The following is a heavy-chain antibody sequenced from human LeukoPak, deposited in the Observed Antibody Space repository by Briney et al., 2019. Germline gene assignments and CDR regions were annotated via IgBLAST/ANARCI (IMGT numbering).Heavy chain of an antibody. Sequence: ASVKVSCRASGGTFSSYAISWVRQAPGQGLEWMGGIIPIFGTANYAQKFQGRVTITADKSTSTAYMELRSLRSEDTAVYYCARVGAGYSSGWFDYWGQGTLVTVSS. J-gene: IGHJ4*02. CDR3: ARVGAGYSSGWFDY. V-gene: IGHV1-69*06. D-gene: IGHD6-19*01. CDR1: GGTFSSYA. CDR2: IIPIFGTA.